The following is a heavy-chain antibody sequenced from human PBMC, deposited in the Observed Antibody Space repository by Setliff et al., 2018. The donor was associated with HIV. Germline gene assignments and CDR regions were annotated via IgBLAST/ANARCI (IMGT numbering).Heavy chain of an antibody. D-gene: IGHD3-10*01. J-gene: IGHJ4*02. Sequence: SETLSLTCTVSGYSMSGGYNWGWIRQSPEKGLEWIGNIYHVGTTYYNPSLKSRVTLSVDPSKSQFSLKLTSATAADTALYYCVTTDYFYGRNNFEYWGQGALVTVSS. CDR3: VTTDYFYGRNNFEY. V-gene: IGHV4-38-2*02. CDR2: IYHVGTT. CDR1: GYSMSGGYN.